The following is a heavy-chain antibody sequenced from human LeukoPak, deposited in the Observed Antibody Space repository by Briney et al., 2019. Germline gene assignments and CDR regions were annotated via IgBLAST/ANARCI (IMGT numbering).Heavy chain of an antibody. CDR2: VTKNGCRK. D-gene: IGHD3-10*01. J-gene: IGHJ4*02. CDR1: GFTFSSYS. Sequence: GGSLRLFCASSGFTFSSYSMSWVRQAPGKGLEWVSDVTKNGCRKYYADSVKGQFTISRDNSKKVLNVQTNMRRAEATAVYYCARDGRKASPFWFGELPYYFDYWGQGTLVTASS. V-gene: IGHV3-23*01. CDR3: ARDGRKASPFWFGELPYYFDY.